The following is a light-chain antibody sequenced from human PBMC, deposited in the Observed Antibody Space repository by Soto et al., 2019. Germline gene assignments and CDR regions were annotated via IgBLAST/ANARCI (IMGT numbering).Light chain of an antibody. CDR1: QSVSSY. J-gene: IGKJ4*01. CDR2: DAS. Sequence: EIVLTQSPATLSLSPGERATLSCRASQSVSSYLAWYQQKPGQAPRLLIYDASNRATGIPARFSGSGSGTDFTLTISSLDPEDFAIYYCQQRSNWPPVTFGGGPNVEIK. CDR3: QQRSNWPPVT. V-gene: IGKV3-11*01.